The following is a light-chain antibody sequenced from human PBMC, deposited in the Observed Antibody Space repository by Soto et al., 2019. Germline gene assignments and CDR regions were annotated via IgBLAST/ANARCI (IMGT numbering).Light chain of an antibody. CDR2: GAS. CDR1: QSVSSN. Sequence: VMTQSPATLSLSPGERATLSCRASQSVSSNLAWYQQKPGQAPRLLIYGASTRATGIPARLSGSGSGTEFTLTISRMEPEDFAVYYCQQYGSSLTFGGGTKVDIK. CDR3: QQYGSSLT. J-gene: IGKJ4*01. V-gene: IGKV3-15*01.